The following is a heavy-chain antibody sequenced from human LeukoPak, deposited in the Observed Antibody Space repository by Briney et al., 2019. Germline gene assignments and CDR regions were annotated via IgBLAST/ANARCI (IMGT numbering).Heavy chain of an antibody. CDR3: ARDERSNHAFDI. D-gene: IGHD1-1*01. J-gene: IGHJ3*02. CDR2: IKRDASER. Sequence: GGPLTLSCAASGFTFSTYWMRCVREAPGKALEWVANIKRDASERYYMDSVKGRFTISRDNAKNSLYLQMNSLRAEDTAIYYCARDERSNHAFDIWGQGTMVAVSS. V-gene: IGHV3-7*03. CDR1: GFTFSTYW.